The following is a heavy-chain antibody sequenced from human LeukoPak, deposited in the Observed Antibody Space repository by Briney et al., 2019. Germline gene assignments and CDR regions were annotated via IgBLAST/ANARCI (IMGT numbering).Heavy chain of an antibody. Sequence: SETLSLTCTASGGSISSSSHYWGWIRQPPGKGLEWIGNIYYSGSTYYKSSLKSRVTISVDTSKNQFSLKLSSVTAADTAVYYCVREGWQWLVHAFDIWGQGTMVTGSS. V-gene: IGHV4-39*07. CDR3: VREGWQWLVHAFDI. CDR1: GGSISSSSHY. J-gene: IGHJ3*02. D-gene: IGHD6-19*01. CDR2: IYYSGST.